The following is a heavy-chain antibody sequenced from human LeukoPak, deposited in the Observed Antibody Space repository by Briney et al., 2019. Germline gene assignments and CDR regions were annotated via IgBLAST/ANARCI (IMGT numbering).Heavy chain of an antibody. D-gene: IGHD2-15*01. CDR1: GFTFSSYG. V-gene: IGHV3-30*03. CDR3: ARPLVVVAASGAFDI. CDR2: ISYDGSNK. Sequence: GGSLRLSCAASGFTFSSYGMHWVRQAPGKGLEWVAVISYDGSNKYYADSVKGRFTISRDNSKNTLYLQMNSLRAEDTAVYYCARPLVVVAASGAFDIWGQGTMVTVSS. J-gene: IGHJ3*02.